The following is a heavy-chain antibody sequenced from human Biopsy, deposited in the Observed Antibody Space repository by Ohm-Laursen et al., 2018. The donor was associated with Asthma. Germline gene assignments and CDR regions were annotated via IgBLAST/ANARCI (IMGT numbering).Heavy chain of an antibody. CDR2: ISYTGSA. J-gene: IGHJ4*02. CDR3: ARHWAWGSFFDY. CDR1: GGSMSSSSYY. V-gene: IGHV4-39*01. D-gene: IGHD7-27*01. Sequence: SVTLSLTCAVSGGSMSSSSYYWGWIRQPPGKGLEWVGRISYTGSAYHNPSLKSRVTKSEDTSNIHFSLKLSSVTAADTAVYYCARHWAWGSFFDYWGQGTPVTVSS.